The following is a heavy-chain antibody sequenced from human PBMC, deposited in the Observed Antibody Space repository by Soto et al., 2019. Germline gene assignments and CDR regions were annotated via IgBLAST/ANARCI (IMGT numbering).Heavy chain of an antibody. CDR1: GGTFSSYA. V-gene: IGHV1-69*01. CDR2: IIPIFGTA. Sequence: QVQLVQSGAEVKKPGSSVKVSCKAYGGTFSSYAISWVRQAPGQGLEWMGGIIPIFGTANYAQKFQGRVTITADEYTDTDYMEVSSLRTEDSAVYYCARDQIVVVPAADYYYYYGMEVRVQWTTVTVSS. CDR3: ARDQIVVVPAADYYYYYGMEV. D-gene: IGHD2-2*01. J-gene: IGHJ6*02.